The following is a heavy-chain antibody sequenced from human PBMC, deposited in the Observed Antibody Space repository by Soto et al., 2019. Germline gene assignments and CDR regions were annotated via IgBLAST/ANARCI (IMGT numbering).Heavy chain of an antibody. Sequence: PGGSLRLSCAVSGFPFSFYGFHWVRQSPGKGLEWLGVIVSDGSAIYHADSLEGRFFISRDNSKDILYLQMNSLGVEDTAVYYCARDDAFDNENGFDMWGQGTMVTV. D-gene: IGHD3-3*02. V-gene: IGHV3-33*01. CDR2: IVSDGSAI. CDR1: GFPFSFYG. CDR3: ARDDAFDNENGFDM. J-gene: IGHJ3*02.